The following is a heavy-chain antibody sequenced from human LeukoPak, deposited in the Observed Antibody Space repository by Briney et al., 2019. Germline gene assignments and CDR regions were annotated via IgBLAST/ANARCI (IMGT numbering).Heavy chain of an antibody. D-gene: IGHD6-13*01. CDR3: ARVIAAAGINWFDP. Sequence: GGSLRLSCAASEFTFDDYGMSWVRQAPGKGLEWVSGINWNGGSTGYADSVKGRSTISRDNAKNSLYLQMNSLRAEDTALYHCARVIAAAGINWFDPWGQGTLVTVSS. CDR2: INWNGGST. J-gene: IGHJ5*02. V-gene: IGHV3-20*01. CDR1: EFTFDDYG.